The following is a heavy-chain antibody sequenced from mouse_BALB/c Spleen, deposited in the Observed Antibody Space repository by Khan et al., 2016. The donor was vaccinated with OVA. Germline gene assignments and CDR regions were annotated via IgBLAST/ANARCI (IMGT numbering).Heavy chain of an antibody. CDR2: ISTYYGDS. J-gene: IGHJ3*01. CDR1: GYIFTDFS. Sequence: QVQLQQSGAELVRPGVSVKISCKGSGYIFTDFSMHWVKRSHAKSLVWIGVISTYYGDSTYNQNFKDKATLTVEKSSSTAYMELARLTSEDSAIYYCARGSCNYRFAYWGQGTLVTVSA. D-gene: IGHD2-1*01. CDR3: ARGSCNYRFAY. V-gene: IGHV1S137*01.